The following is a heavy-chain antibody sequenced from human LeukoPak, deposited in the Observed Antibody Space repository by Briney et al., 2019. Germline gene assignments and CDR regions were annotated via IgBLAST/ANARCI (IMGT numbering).Heavy chain of an antibody. CDR1: GDSLRKSTFY. D-gene: IGHD2-15*01. V-gene: IGHV4-39*01. Sequence: SETLSLTCTVSGDSLRKSTFYWVWIRQPPGKGLEWIGSIYYSAGADYNPSLQSRVTISVDTSKNEFSLKVRSVTAADTAVYYCASQGVVVGASDYWGQGTLVTVSS. J-gene: IGHJ4*02. CDR3: ASQGVVVGASDY. CDR2: IYYSAGA.